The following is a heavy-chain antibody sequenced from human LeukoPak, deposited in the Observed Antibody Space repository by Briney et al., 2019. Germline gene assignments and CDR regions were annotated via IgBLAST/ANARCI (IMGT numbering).Heavy chain of an antibody. V-gene: IGHV3-23*01. CDR3: ATKVIGSYYFDY. CDR1: GFTFSSYA. J-gene: IGHJ4*02. CDR2: ISGSGGST. Sequence: GGSLRLSCAASGFTFSSYAMSWVRKAPGKGLEWVSAISGSGGSTYYADSVKGRFTISRDNSKNTLYLQMNSLRAEDTAVYYCATKVIGSYYFDYWGQGTLVTVSS. D-gene: IGHD2-21*01.